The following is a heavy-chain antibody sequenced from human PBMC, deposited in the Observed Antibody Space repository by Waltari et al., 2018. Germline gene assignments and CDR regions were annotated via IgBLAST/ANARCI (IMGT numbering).Heavy chain of an antibody. J-gene: IGHJ4*02. D-gene: IGHD6-13*01. CDR1: GFTFDDFG. CDR3: ARVRGSWSQYYFDY. CDR2: INSDGSST. Sequence: EVQLVESGGGLVQPGGSLRLSCAASGFTFDDFGMSWVRQAPGKGLVWVSRINSDGSSTSYADSVKGRFTISRDNAKNTLYLQMNSLRAEDTAVYYCARVRGSWSQYYFDYWGQGTLVTVSS. V-gene: IGHV3-74*02.